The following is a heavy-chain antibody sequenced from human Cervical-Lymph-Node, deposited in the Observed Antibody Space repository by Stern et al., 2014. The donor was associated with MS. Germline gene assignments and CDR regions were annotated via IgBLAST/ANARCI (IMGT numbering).Heavy chain of an antibody. Sequence: VQLVESGGGVVQPGRSLRLSCAASGFNFSTQGMHWVRQAPGKGLEWVAIIWYDGSEKYYEDSVKGRFTISRDNSKNILYLQMNSLRGEDTAVYYCAREGMITFGGVTVQGMDVWGQGTTVIISS. V-gene: IGHV3-33*01. J-gene: IGHJ6*02. D-gene: IGHD3-16*01. CDR2: IWYDGSEK. CDR1: GFNFSTQG. CDR3: AREGMITFGGVTVQGMDV.